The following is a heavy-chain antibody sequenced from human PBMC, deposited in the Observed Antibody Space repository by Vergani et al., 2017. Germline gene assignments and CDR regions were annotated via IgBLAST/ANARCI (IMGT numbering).Heavy chain of an antibody. CDR2: MNPNSGNT. CDR3: ARVGYCSSTSCYVGGMDV. CDR1: GYTFTSYD. V-gene: IGHV1-8*03. D-gene: IGHD2-2*03. Sequence: QVQLVQSGAEVKKPGASVKVSCKASGYTFTSYDINWVRQATGQGLEWVGWMNPNSGNTGYAQKFQGRVTITRNTSISTAYMELSSLRSEDTAVYYCARVGYCSSTSCYVGGMDVWGQGTTVTVSS. J-gene: IGHJ6*02.